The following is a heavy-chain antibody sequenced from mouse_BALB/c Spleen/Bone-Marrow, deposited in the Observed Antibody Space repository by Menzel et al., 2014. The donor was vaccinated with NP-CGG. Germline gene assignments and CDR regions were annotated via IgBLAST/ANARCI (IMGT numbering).Heavy chain of an antibody. CDR1: GFNIKDTH. J-gene: IGHJ4*01. CDR2: IDPANGNT. D-gene: IGHD2-1*01. Sequence: VQLQQSGAELVKPGASVKLSCTASGFNIKDTHMHWVKQRPEQGLDWIGRIDPANGNTKYDPKFQGKATITADTSSNAAYLQLSSLTSEDTAVYYCAREDYGNSYAMDYWGQGTSVTVSS. CDR3: AREDYGNSYAMDY. V-gene: IGHV14-3*02.